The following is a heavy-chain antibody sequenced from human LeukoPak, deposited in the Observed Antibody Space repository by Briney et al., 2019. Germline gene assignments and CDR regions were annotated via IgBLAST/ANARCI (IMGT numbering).Heavy chain of an antibody. J-gene: IGHJ6*03. CDR2: ISGSGGST. CDR3: AKFVVVPAAIRYYYYMDV. CDR1: GFTFSSYA. V-gene: IGHV3-23*01. Sequence: PGGSLRLSCAASGFTFSSYAMSWVRQAPGKGLEWVSAISGSGGSTYYAASGKGRFTISRENSKNTLYLQMNSLRAEDTAVYYCAKFVVVPAAIRYYYYMDVWGKGTTVTVSS. D-gene: IGHD2-2*02.